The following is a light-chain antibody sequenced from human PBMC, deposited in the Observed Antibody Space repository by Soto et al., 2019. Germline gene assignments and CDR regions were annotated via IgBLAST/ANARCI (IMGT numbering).Light chain of an antibody. Sequence: QSALTQPASVSGSPGQSITISCTGTSSDVGGYKYVSWYHQHPGKAPKLMIYDIRNRPSGVSNRFSGSKSGNTASLTISGLQAEDEAIYYCSSYTSSSTRVFGTGTKLTVL. V-gene: IGLV2-14*03. J-gene: IGLJ1*01. CDR2: DIR. CDR3: SSYTSSSTRV. CDR1: SSDVGGYKY.